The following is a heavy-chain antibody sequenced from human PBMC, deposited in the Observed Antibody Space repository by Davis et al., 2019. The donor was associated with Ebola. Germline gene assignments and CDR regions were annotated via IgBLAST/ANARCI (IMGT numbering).Heavy chain of an antibody. V-gene: IGHV1-8*01. CDR2: MNPNSENT. D-gene: IGHD3-9*01. CDR3: ARGGYFDWLTRWHYYGMDV. Sequence: AASVKVSCKASGYTFTTYDIHWVRQATGQGLEWMGWMNPNSENTGYAPKFQGRVTMTRSTSIRTAYMELSSLRSEDTAVYYCARGGYFDWLTRWHYYGMDVWGQGTTVTVSS. J-gene: IGHJ6*02. CDR1: GYTFTTYD.